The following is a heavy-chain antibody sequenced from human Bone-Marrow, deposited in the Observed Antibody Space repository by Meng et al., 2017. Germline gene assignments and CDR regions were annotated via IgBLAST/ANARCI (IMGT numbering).Heavy chain of an antibody. Sequence: ASVKVSCKTSGYTFTTYYIHWVRQAPGQGLEWMGIINPSGGSATYAQKFQGRVTMTRDTSTTTVYTELSSLRSEDTAVYYCARADSAAAGTPAYFQHWGQGTLVTVSS. CDR3: ARADSAAAGTPAYFQH. V-gene: IGHV1-46*01. J-gene: IGHJ1*01. CDR1: GYTFTTYY. CDR2: INPSGGSA. D-gene: IGHD6-13*01.